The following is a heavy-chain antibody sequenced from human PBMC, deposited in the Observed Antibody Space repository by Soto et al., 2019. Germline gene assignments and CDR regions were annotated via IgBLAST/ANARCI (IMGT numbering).Heavy chain of an antibody. CDR2: IYYSGST. D-gene: IGHD3-10*01. J-gene: IGHJ4*02. CDR1: VCSLIIGDYY. CDR3: ASGDGSGRQPIDY. V-gene: IGHV4-30-4*01. Sequence: PSEALSLTCTVSVCSLIIGDYYWICIRQPPGKGLEWIGYIYYSGSTYYNPSLKSRVTISVDTSKNQFSLKLSPVTAADTAVYYCASGDGSGRQPIDYGGQGTLVTVYS.